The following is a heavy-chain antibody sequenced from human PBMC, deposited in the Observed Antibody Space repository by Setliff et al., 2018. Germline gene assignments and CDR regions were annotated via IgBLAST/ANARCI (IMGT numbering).Heavy chain of an antibody. CDR1: GFSFSSYA. Sequence: GGSLRLSCAASGFSFSSYAMSWVRQAPGKGLEWVSTIIGSCISTYYADSVQGRVTISRDNGKNTVYLQMNSLRAEDTAVYYCLRLVRYCSRTTCQKTPGDEVWGQGTLVTVSS. J-gene: IGHJ4*02. CDR2: IIGSCIST. CDR3: LRLVRYCSRTTCQKTPGDEV. D-gene: IGHD2-8*01. V-gene: IGHV3-23*01.